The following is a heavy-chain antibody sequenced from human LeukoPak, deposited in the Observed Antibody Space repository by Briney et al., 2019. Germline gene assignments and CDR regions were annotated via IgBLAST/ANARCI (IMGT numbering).Heavy chain of an antibody. Sequence: GGSLRLSCSASGFTFSSYSMNWVRQAPGKGLEWVSYISSSSGTIYNADSVKGRFTISRDNAKNSLYLQMNSLRAEDTAVYYCAREGYYDSSGHPHTDYWGQGTLVTVSS. CDR2: ISSSSGTI. CDR1: GFTFSSYS. V-gene: IGHV3-48*01. D-gene: IGHD3-22*01. CDR3: AREGYYDSSGHPHTDY. J-gene: IGHJ4*02.